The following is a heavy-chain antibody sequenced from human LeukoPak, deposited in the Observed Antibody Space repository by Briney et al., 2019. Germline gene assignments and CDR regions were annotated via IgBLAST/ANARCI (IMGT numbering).Heavy chain of an antibody. CDR2: ISSSSSYI. CDR3: AGSLWFGDSGWFDP. CDR1: GFTFSSYS. Sequence: PGGSLRLSCAASGFTFSSYSMNWVRHAPGKGLEWVSSISSSSSYIYYADSVKGRFTISRDNAKNSLYLQMNSLRAEDTAVYYCAGSLWFGDSGWFDPWGQGTLVTVSS. V-gene: IGHV3-21*01. D-gene: IGHD3-10*01. J-gene: IGHJ5*02.